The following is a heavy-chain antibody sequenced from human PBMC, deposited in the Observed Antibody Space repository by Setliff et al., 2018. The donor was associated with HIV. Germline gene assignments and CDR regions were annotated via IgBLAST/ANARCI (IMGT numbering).Heavy chain of an antibody. CDR2: IYHRGST. J-gene: IGHJ4*02. Sequence: SETLSLTCDVSGGSISSGGYSWSWIRQPPGKGLEWIGYIYHRGSTYYNPSLKSRVTISVDTSKNQFSLKLSSVTAADTAVYYCARRSGWSEDYWGQGTLVTVSS. D-gene: IGHD6-19*01. CDR1: GGSISSGGYS. V-gene: IGHV4-30-2*01. CDR3: ARRSGWSEDY.